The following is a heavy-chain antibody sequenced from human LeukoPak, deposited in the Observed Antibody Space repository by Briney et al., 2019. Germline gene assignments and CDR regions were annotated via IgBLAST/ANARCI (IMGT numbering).Heavy chain of an antibody. CDR2: IYYSGSI. CDR3: ASGYSYGCFDY. V-gene: IGHV4-59*01. D-gene: IGHD5-18*01. Sequence: SETLSLTCTVSGGSISSYYWSWIRQPPGKGLEWIGYIYYSGSINYNPSLKSRVTISVDTSKNQFSLKLSSVTAADTAVYYCASGYSYGCFDYWGQGTLVTVSS. J-gene: IGHJ4*02. CDR1: GGSISSYY.